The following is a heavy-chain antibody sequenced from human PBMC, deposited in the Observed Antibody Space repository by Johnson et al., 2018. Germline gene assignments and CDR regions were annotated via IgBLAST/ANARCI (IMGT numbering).Heavy chain of an antibody. J-gene: IGHJ6*03. Sequence: VQLQESGGGVVQPGRSXRLSCAASGFTFDDYAMHWVRQAPGKGLEWVSGISWNSGSIGYADSVKGRFTISRDNAKNSLYLQMNSLRAEDTAVYYCARDEPHTLYDYYMDVWGKGTTVTVSS. V-gene: IGHV3-9*01. CDR1: GFTFDDYA. CDR3: ARDEPHTLYDYYMDV. CDR2: ISWNSGSI.